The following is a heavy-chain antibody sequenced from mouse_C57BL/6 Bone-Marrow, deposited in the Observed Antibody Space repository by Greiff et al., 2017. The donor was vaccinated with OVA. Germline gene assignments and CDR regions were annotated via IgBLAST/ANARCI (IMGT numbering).Heavy chain of an antibody. Sequence: QVTLKVSGPGILQPSQTLSLTCSFSGFSLSTFGMGVGWIRQPPGKGLEWLAHIWWDDDKYYNPALKSRLTISKDTSKHQVFLKIANVDTADTATYYCARIGDYPFDYWGQGTTLTVSS. D-gene: IGHD2-4*01. CDR3: ARIGDYPFDY. J-gene: IGHJ2*01. V-gene: IGHV8-8*01. CDR1: GFSLSTFGMG. CDR2: IWWDDDK.